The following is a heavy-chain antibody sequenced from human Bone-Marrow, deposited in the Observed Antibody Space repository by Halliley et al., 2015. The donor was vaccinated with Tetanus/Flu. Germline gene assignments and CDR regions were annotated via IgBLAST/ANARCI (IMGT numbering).Heavy chain of an antibody. CDR2: VYFSGST. D-gene: IGHD2-8*01. CDR1: GGSVSSGTFY. V-gene: IGHV4-61*01. CDR3: ARADGVWPGICYNGRDG. J-gene: IGHJ6*04. Sequence: TLSLTCTVSGGSVSSGTFYWNWIRQSPGKGLEWLGYVYFSGSTNYNPSLQSRVTVSVDTANNQFSLSLKSVTAADTAVYYCARADGVWPGICYNGRDGRGEGTAGTVSS.